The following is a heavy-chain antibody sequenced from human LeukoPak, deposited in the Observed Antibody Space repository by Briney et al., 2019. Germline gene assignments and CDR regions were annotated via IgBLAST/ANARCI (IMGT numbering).Heavy chain of an antibody. CDR2: ISGSGSST. CDR3: ANLDSSGWYYFDY. J-gene: IGHJ4*02. D-gene: IGHD6-19*01. V-gene: IGHV3-23*01. CDR1: GFTFSSYA. Sequence: GGSLRLFCAASGFTFSSYATSWVRQAPGKGLEWVSAISGSGSSTYYADSVKGRFTISRDNSKNTLYLQMNSLRAEDTAVYYCANLDSSGWYYFDYWGQGTLVTVSS.